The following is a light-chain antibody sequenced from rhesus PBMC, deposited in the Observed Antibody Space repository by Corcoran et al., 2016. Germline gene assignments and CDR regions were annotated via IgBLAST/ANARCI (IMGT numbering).Light chain of an antibody. CDR2: YAS. J-gene: IGKJ4*01. CDR3: QQYNNSPLT. V-gene: IGKV1-66*01. CDR1: QGINHY. Sequence: DIQMTQSPSSLSASVGDRVTITCRASQGINHYLSWYQQKPGKAPKPLKYYASSLETGVPSRFSGSGSGTDYTLTISSLQPEDIATYYYQQYNNSPLTFGGGTKVEIK.